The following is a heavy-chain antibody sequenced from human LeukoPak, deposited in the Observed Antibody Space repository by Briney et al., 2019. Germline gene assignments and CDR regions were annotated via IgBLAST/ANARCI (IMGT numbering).Heavy chain of an antibody. J-gene: IGHJ4*02. CDR3: ARQFEF. CDR2: IYSSGSI. CDR1: GGSLSSYY. Sequence: SETLSLTCTVFGGSLSSYYWVWVRQPPGKGLEWIGLIYSSGSIKYNPSLKSRLTTSLDTSKNQISLKLTSVTAADTAIYYCARQFEFWGQGTLVTVSS. V-gene: IGHV4-59*08.